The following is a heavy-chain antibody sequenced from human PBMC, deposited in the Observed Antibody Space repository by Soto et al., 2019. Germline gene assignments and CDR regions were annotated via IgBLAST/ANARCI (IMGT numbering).Heavy chain of an antibody. CDR3: ARDTHYYDSSGYHRVFDY. J-gene: IGHJ4*02. CDR2: IYYSGST. CDR1: GGSISSGGYY. V-gene: IGHV4-31*03. Sequence: SETLSLTCTVSGGSISSGGYYWSWIRQHPGKGLEWIGYIYYSGSTYYNPSLKSRVTISVDTSKNQFSLKLSSVTAADAAVYYCARDTHYYDSSGYHRVFDYWGQGTLVTVS. D-gene: IGHD3-22*01.